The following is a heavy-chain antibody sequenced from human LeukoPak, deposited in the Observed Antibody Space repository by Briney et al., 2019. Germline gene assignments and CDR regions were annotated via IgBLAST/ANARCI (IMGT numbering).Heavy chain of an antibody. CDR2: MSYDGSNK. CDR1: GFTFSNHA. Sequence: GGSLRLSCAASGFTFSNHAMHWVRQAPGKGLEWVAVMSYDGSNKKYADSVKGRFTISRDNAKNTLYLQMNSLRAEDTAVYYCARDPHEGYNDYWGQGTLVTVSS. V-gene: IGHV3-30-3*01. D-gene: IGHD5-24*01. CDR3: ARDPHEGYNDY. J-gene: IGHJ4*02.